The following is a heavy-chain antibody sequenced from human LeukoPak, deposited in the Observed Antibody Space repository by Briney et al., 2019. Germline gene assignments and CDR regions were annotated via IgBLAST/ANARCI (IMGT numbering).Heavy chain of an antibody. CDR2: VHYTGIT. V-gene: IGHV4-59*08. CDR1: SGSISSYY. CDR3: AGGDHDAFDI. D-gene: IGHD2-21*02. J-gene: IGHJ3*02. Sequence: SETLSLTCTVSSGSISSYYWSWIRQPPGKGLEWIGYVHYTGITNYSPSLKSRVTISLDTSKKQFSLKLSSVTAADTAVYYCAGGDHDAFDIWGQGTMVTVSS.